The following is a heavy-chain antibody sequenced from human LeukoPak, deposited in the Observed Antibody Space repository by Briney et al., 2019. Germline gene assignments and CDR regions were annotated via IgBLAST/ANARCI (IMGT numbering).Heavy chain of an antibody. CDR3: AKGWYDILTGFFDY. V-gene: IGHV3-9*03. J-gene: IGHJ4*02. CDR1: GFTFDDYA. CDR2: ISWNSGSI. D-gene: IGHD3-9*01. Sequence: PGGSLRLSCAASGFTFDDYAMHWVRQAPGKGLEWVSGISWNSGSIVYADSVKGRFTISRDNAKNSLYLQMNSLRAEDMALYYWAKGWYDILTGFFDYWGQGTLVTVSS.